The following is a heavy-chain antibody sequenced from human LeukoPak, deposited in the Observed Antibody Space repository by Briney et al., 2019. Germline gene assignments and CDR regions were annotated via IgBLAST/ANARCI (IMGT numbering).Heavy chain of an antibody. Sequence: GASVKVSCKASGYSFSGHYIHWVRQAPGQGLEWMGWINPNITTTNFAQKFQGRVTMTRDTSISTAYMDLTWLTSDDTAVYYCARAPTSYCSSTSCYIYWGQGTLVTVSS. CDR3: ARAPTSYCSSTSCYIY. D-gene: IGHD2-2*02. V-gene: IGHV1-2*02. J-gene: IGHJ4*02. CDR2: INPNITTT. CDR1: GYSFSGHY.